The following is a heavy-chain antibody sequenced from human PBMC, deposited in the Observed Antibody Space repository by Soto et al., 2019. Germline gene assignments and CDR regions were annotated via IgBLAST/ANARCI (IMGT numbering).Heavy chain of an antibody. Sequence: QVQLQESGPGLVKPSQTLSLTCTVSGGSISSGDYYWSWIRQPPGKGLEWIGYIYYSGSTYYNPSIKSRVTLSVDTSKTQFSLTLSSVTAAHTAVYYCARVFGGPDAFDIWGQGTMVTVSS. J-gene: IGHJ3*02. V-gene: IGHV4-30-4*01. CDR1: GGSISSGDYY. CDR3: ARVFGGPDAFDI. CDR2: IYYSGST. D-gene: IGHD3-10*02.